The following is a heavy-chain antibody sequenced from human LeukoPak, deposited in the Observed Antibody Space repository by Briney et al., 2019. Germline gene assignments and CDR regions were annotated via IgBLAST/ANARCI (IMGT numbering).Heavy chain of an antibody. J-gene: IGHJ3*02. V-gene: IGHV3-64*01. CDR1: GFTFSSYA. D-gene: IGHD4-17*01. Sequence: GGSLRLSCAASGFTFSSYAMHWVRQAPGKGLEYVSAISSNGGSTYYANSVKGRFTISRDNSKNTLYLQMNSLRAEDTAVYYCAKFYGDYFPLDAFDIWGQGTMVTVSS. CDR3: AKFYGDYFPLDAFDI. CDR2: ISSNGGST.